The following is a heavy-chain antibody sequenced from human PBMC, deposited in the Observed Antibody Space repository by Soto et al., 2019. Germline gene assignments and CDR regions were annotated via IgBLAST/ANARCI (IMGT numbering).Heavy chain of an antibody. CDR2: MFYSGST. V-gene: IGHV4-59*01. D-gene: IGHD3-9*01. CDR3: ARDKGRYDSGMDV. CDR1: GGSISSYY. Sequence: QVQLQESGPGLVKPSETLSLTCTVSGGSISSYYWSWIRQPPGKGLEWIGYMFYSGSTKYNPSLKSRVNISVDRSRNHFSLNLSSVTAADTAVYYCARDKGRYDSGMDVWGQGTTVTVSS. J-gene: IGHJ6*02.